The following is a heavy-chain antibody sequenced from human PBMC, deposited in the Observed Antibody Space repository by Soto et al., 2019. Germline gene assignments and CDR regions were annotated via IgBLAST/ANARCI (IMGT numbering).Heavy chain of an antibody. D-gene: IGHD3-3*01. Sequence: GGSLRLSCAASGFTFSSYEMNWVRQAPGKGLEWVSYISSSGSTIYYADSAKGRFTISRDNAKNSLYLQMNSLRAEDTAVYYCARVRRGITIFGVVINHYYYYGMDVWGQGTTVTVSS. V-gene: IGHV3-48*03. CDR3: ARVRRGITIFGVVINHYYYYGMDV. CDR2: ISSSGSTI. CDR1: GFTFSSYE. J-gene: IGHJ6*02.